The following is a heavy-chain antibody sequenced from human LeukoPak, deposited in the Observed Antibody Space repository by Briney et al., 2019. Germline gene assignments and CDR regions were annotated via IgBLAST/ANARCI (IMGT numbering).Heavy chain of an antibody. V-gene: IGHV1-2*02. D-gene: IGHD3-3*01. CDR2: INPNSGGT. CDR3: ARGSYDFWSGYYRAPVDY. J-gene: IGHJ4*02. CDR1: GYTFTGYY. Sequence: ASVKVSCKASGYTFTGYYMHWVRQAPGQGLEWMGWINPNSGGTNYAQKFQGRVTMTRDTSISTAYMELSRLRFDDTAVYYCARGSYDFWSGYYRAPVDYWGQGTLVTVSS.